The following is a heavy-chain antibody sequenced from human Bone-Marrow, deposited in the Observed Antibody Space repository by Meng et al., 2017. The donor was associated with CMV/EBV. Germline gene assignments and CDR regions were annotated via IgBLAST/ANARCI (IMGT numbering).Heavy chain of an antibody. CDR1: GYSFTTYG. J-gene: IGHJ6*02. Sequence: ASVKVSCKASGYSFTTYGVTWVRQAPGQGLEWMGWISAYNGNTNYAQKLQGRVTMTTDTSTSTAYMELRSLRSDDTAVYYCARGTIMIRDYHHHGLHVWGHGTAVTFSS. D-gene: IGHD3-16*01. CDR3: ARGTIMIRDYHHHGLHV. V-gene: IGHV1-18*01. CDR2: ISAYNGNT.